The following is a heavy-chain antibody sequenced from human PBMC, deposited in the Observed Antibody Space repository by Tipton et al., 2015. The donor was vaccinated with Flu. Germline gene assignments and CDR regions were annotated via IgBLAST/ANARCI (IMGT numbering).Heavy chain of an antibody. J-gene: IGHJ4*02. D-gene: IGHD3-10*01. CDR2: IYPSGTA. CDR1: GGSISTGSYY. V-gene: IGHV4-61*02. CDR3: ARVNYYHSGSYLDN. Sequence: TLSLTCTVSGGSISTGSYYWTWIRQPAGKGLEWIGRIYPSGTANYNPSPKSRVAISVDTSKSQLSLSLTSVTAADTAVYYCARVNYYHSGSYLDNWGQGTLVSVSS.